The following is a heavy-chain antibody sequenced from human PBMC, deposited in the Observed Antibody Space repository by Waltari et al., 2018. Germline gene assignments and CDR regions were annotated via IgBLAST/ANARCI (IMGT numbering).Heavy chain of an antibody. CDR1: GFTFSSYS. J-gene: IGHJ6*02. CDR2: ISSSSSYI. CDR3: ARSGDIVAMTPDFPGSAYYYYYGMDV. Sequence: EVQLVESGGGLVKPGGSLRLSCAASGFTFSSYSMNWVRQAPGKGLEWVSSISSSSSYIYYADEVKGRVTIARDNAKNALYLQMNSLRAEDTAVYYCARSGDIVAMTPDFPGSAYYYYYGMDVWGQGTTVTVSS. D-gene: IGHD5-12*01. V-gene: IGHV3-21*01.